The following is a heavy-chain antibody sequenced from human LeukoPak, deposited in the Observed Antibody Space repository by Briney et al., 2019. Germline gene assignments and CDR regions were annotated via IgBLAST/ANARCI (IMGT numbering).Heavy chain of an antibody. D-gene: IGHD6-13*01. CDR1: GYTFTGYY. Sequence: GASVTVSCKASGYTFTGYYMHWVRQAPGQGPAWMGWINPNSGGTNYAQKFQGRVTMTRDTSISTAYMELSRLRSDDTAVYYCARAHSSSWNWFDPWGQGTLVTVSS. CDR3: ARAHSSSWNWFDP. J-gene: IGHJ5*02. V-gene: IGHV1-2*02. CDR2: INPNSGGT.